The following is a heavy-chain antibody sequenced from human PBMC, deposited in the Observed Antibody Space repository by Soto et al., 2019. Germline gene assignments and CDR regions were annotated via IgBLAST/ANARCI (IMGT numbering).Heavy chain of an antibody. CDR3: TRFRPFDILTGNAFDY. CDR1: GFTFGDYA. Sequence: GGSLRLSCTASGFTFGDYAMSWFRQAPGKGLEWVGFIRSKAYGGTTEYAASVKGRFTISRDDSKSIAYLQMNSLKTEDTAVYYCTRFRPFDILTGNAFDYWGQGTLVTVSS. D-gene: IGHD3-9*01. J-gene: IGHJ4*02. V-gene: IGHV3-49*03. CDR2: IRSKAYGGTT.